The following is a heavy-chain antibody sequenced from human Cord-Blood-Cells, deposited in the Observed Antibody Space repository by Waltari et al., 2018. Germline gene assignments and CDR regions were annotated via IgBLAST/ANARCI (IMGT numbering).Heavy chain of an antibody. J-gene: IGHJ5*02. CDR2: INHSGST. V-gene: IGHV4-34*01. D-gene: IGHD6-13*01. CDR3: ARVDSSSWLNWFDP. Sequence: QVQLQQWGARLLKPSATLSLTCAVYARSFSGSSWSWIRSPPGKGLEWIGEINHSGSTNYNPSLKSRVTISVDTSKNQFSLKLSSVTAADTAVYYCARVDSSSWLNWFDPWGQGTLVTVSS. CDR1: ARSFSGSS.